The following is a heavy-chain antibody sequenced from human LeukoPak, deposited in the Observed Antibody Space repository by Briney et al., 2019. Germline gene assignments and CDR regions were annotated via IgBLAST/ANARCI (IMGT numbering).Heavy chain of an antibody. J-gene: IGHJ4*02. CDR3: AGQKVLRYFDWLLHPASPIDY. CDR2: IIPIFATA. Sequence: SVKVSCKASGGTFSSYAISWVRQAPGQGLEWMGGIIPIFATANYAQKFQGRVTITADESTSTAYMELSSLRSEDTAVYYCAGQKVLRYFDWLLHPASPIDYWGQGTLATVSS. D-gene: IGHD3-9*01. CDR1: GGTFSSYA. V-gene: IGHV1-69*01.